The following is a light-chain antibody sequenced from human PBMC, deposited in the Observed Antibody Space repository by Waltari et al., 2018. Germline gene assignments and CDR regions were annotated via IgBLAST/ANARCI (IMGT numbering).Light chain of an antibody. CDR2: DVS. CDR1: SSDVGGYNY. J-gene: IGLJ1*01. Sequence: QSALTQPASVSGSPGQSITISCTGTSSDVGGYNYVSWYQQHQGKAPKLMIYDVSKRPSGVSNRFSGSKSGNPASLTISGLQAEDEADYYCSSYTSSSTFVFGTGTKVTVL. V-gene: IGLV2-14*01. CDR3: SSYTSSSTFV.